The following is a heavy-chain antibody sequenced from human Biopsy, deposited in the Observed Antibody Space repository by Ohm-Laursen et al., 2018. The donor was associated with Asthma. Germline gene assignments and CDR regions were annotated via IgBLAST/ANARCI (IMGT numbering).Heavy chain of an antibody. Sequence: SLRLSCSASGFTFRNFGMHWVRQAPGKGLEWVALISSDVREWYADSVKGRFTISRDNSKNTLDLQMNSLRGDDTAVYYCVRWRSGYPDHYSDFWGLGTLVTVSS. CDR1: GFTFRNFG. V-gene: IGHV3-30*03. J-gene: IGHJ4*02. CDR2: ISSDVRE. CDR3: VRWRSGYPDHYSDF. D-gene: IGHD2-21*01.